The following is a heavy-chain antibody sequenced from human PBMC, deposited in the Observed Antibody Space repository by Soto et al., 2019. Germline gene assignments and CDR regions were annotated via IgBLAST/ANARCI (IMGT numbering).Heavy chain of an antibody. D-gene: IGHD6-13*01. CDR1: GGSISSSSYY. CDR2: IYYSGST. CDR3: ARRLAAAGVYNWFDP. J-gene: IGHJ5*02. V-gene: IGHV4-39*07. Sequence: SETLSLTCTVSGGSISSSSYYWGWIRQPPGKGLEWIGSIYYSGSTNYNPSLKSRVTISVDTSKNQFSLKLSSVTAADTAVYYCARRLAAAGVYNWFDPWGQGTLVTVSS.